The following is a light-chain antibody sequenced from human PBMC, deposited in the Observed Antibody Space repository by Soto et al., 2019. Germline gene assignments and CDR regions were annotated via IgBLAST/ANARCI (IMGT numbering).Light chain of an antibody. CDR2: GTS. CDR1: QSVSSSY. CDR3: QRYGSSSST. Sequence: EIVLTQSPGTLSLSPGERATLSCRASQSVSSSYLAWYQQKPGQAPRLLIYGTSSRATAIPDRFSGSGSGTDFTLTISRLEPEDFAVYYCQRYGSSSSTFGQGTKVEIK. J-gene: IGKJ1*01. V-gene: IGKV3-20*01.